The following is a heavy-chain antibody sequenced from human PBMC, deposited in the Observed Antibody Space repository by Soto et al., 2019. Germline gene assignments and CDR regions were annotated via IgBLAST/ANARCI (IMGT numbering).Heavy chain of an antibody. D-gene: IGHD1-1*01. CDR2: ISSSSSTI. Sequence: EVQLVESGGGLVQPGGSLRLSCAASGFTFTSHSMNWVRQAPGKGLEWVSYISSSSSTIYYANSVKGRFTISRDNAKNSLYLHMNSLRDEDTAVYYCARDAKGSSGDHFDYWGQGTLVTVSS. CDR1: GFTFTSHS. V-gene: IGHV3-48*02. CDR3: ARDAKGSSGDHFDY. J-gene: IGHJ4*02.